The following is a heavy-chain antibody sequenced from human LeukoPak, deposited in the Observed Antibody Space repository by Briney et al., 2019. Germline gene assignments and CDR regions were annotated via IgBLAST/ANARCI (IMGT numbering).Heavy chain of an antibody. CDR2: IHYSGST. D-gene: IGHD2-21*02. V-gene: IGHV4-31*03. Sequence: SETLSLTCTVSGGSISSGGYYWSWIRQHPGKGLEWIGYIHYSGSTYYNPSLKSRVTISVDTSKNQSSLKLRYVTAADTAVYYCARTYMTSARFDPWGQGTLVTVSS. CDR1: GGSISSGGYY. J-gene: IGHJ5*02. CDR3: ARTYMTSARFDP.